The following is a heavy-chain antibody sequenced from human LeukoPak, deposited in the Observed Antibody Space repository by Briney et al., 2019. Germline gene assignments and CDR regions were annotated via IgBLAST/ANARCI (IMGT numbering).Heavy chain of an antibody. CDR1: GHTFASYD. D-gene: IGHD3-3*01. CDR2: MNPNSGNT. V-gene: IGHV1-8*01. Sequence: ASVKVSCKASGHTFASYDINWVRQATGQGLEWMGWMNPNSGNTGYAQKFQGRVTMTRNTSISTAYMELSSLRSEDTAVYYCARSLTQSSSDFWSGYYKGNIDYFDYWGQGTLVTVSS. J-gene: IGHJ4*02. CDR3: ARSLTQSSSDFWSGYYKGNIDYFDY.